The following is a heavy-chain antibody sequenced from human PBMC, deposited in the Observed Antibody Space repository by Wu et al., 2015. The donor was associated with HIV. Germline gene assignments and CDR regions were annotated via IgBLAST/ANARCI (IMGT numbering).Heavy chain of an antibody. J-gene: IGHJ4*02. D-gene: IGHD3-10*01. CDR3: AGGSMVRGVISGGVPTN. CDR2: INPNSGGT. V-gene: IGHV1-2*02. Sequence: QVQLVQSGAEVKKPGASVKVSCKASGYTFTGYYMHWVRQAPGQGLEWMGWINPNSGGTHYAQNFQGRVTMTRDTSISTAYMELSRLRSDDSAVYYCAGGSMVRGVISGGVPTNWGQGTLVTVSS. CDR1: GYTFTGYY.